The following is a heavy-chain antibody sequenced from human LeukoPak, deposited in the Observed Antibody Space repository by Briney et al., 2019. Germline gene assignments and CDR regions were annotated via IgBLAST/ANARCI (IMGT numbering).Heavy chain of an antibody. CDR2: IYPDDSDT. CDR3: ARIPAAIRPVDY. V-gene: IGHV5-51*01. CDR1: GYSFTSYW. J-gene: IGHJ4*02. D-gene: IGHD2-2*02. Sequence: GESLKISCKGSGYSFTSYWIGWARQMPGKGLEWMGIIYPDDSDTRYSPSFQGQVTISADKSISTAYLQWSSRKAADTAMYYCARIPAAIRPVDYWGQGTLVTVSS.